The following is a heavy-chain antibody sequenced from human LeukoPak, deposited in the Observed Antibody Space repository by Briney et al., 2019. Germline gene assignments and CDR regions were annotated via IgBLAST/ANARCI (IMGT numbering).Heavy chain of an antibody. J-gene: IGHJ4*02. D-gene: IGHD4/OR15-4a*01. CDR3: ARQRANCYFDY. V-gene: IGHV4-59*08. CDR2: VYYTGST. Sequence: SETLSLTCTVSGGSIGSYYWSWIRQPPGKGLEWIGYVYYTGSTNYNPSLKSRVTISIDTSKNQFSLKLSSVSAADTAVYYCARQRANCYFDYWGQGTLVAVSS. CDR1: GGSIGSYY.